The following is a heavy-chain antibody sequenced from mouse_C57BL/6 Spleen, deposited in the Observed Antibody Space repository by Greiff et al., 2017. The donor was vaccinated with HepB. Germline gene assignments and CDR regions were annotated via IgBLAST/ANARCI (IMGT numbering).Heavy chain of an antibody. Sequence: QVQLLQPGAELVKPGASVKLSCKASGYTFTSYWMHWVKQRPGQGLEWIGMIHPNSGSTNYNEKFKSKATLTVDKSSSTAYMQLSSLTSEDSAVYYCAREGLRRGFAYWGQGTLVTVSA. CDR3: AREGLRRGFAY. CDR2: IHPNSGST. V-gene: IGHV1-64*01. D-gene: IGHD2-4*01. J-gene: IGHJ3*01. CDR1: GYTFTSYW.